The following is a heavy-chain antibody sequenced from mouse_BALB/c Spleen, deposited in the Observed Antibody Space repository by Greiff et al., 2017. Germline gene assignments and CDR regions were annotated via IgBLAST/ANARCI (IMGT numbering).Heavy chain of an antibody. V-gene: IGHV14-3*02. J-gene: IGHJ2*01. Sequence: EVHLVESGAELVKPGASVKLSCTASGFNIKDTYIHWVQQRPEQGLEWIGRIDPANGTTKYDPKFQGKATITADTSSNTAYLQLSSLTAEDTAVYYCARRGDYGYRYFDDWGQGTTLTVSS. CDR3: ARRGDYGYRYFDD. CDR1: GFNIKDTY. D-gene: IGHD1-2*01. CDR2: IDPANGTT.